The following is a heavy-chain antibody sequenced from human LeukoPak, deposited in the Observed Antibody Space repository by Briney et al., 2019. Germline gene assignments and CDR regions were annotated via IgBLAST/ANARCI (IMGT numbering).Heavy chain of an antibody. CDR3: ARDLAVAGTGYYFYYGMDV. CDR1: VFTVSSNY. Sequence: GGSLRLSCAASVFTVSSNYMSWVRQAPGEGLEWVSVIYSGGSTYYADSVKGRVTITRDNSMNTLYLQMKSLRAEDTAVYYCARDLAVAGTGYYFYYGMDVWGQGATVTVSS. J-gene: IGHJ6*02. CDR2: IYSGGST. V-gene: IGHV3-53*01. D-gene: IGHD6-19*01.